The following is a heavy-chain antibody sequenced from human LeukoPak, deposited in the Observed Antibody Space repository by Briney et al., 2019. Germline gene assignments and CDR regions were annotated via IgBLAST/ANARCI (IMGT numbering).Heavy chain of an antibody. Sequence: PGGSLRLSCAASGFTFSNFWMSWVRQAPGKGLEWVANIRQDGSEKYYVDSVKGRFTISRDNAKNSLYLQMNSLRADDSAVYYCARDWYSPNDLDYWGQGTLVTVSS. CDR3: ARDWYSPNDLDY. CDR1: GFTFSNFW. D-gene: IGHD1-14*01. CDR2: IRQDGSEK. J-gene: IGHJ4*02. V-gene: IGHV3-7*01.